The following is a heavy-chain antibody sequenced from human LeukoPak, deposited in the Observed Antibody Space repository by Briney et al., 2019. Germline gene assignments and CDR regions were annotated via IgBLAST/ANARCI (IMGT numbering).Heavy chain of an antibody. CDR3: ASKVYDSSGYYFNY. J-gene: IGHJ4*02. V-gene: IGHV4-31*03. Sequence: SETLSLTCTVSGGSISSGGYYWSWIRQHPGKGLEWIGYIYYSGSTYYNPSLKSRVTISVDTSKNQFSLKPSSVTAADTAVYYCASKVYDSSGYYFNYWGRGTLVTVSS. D-gene: IGHD3-22*01. CDR1: GGSISSGGYY. CDR2: IYYSGST.